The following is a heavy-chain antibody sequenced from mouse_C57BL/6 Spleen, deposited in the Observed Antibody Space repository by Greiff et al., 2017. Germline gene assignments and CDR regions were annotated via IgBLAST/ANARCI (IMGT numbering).Heavy chain of an antibody. Sequence: VQLQQPGAELVKPGASVKLSCKASGYTFTSYWMQWVKQRPGQGLEWIGEIDPSDSYTNYNQKFKGKATLTVDTSSSTAYMQLSSLTSEDSAVYYCAIYYGYDRGAMDYWGQGTSVTVSS. D-gene: IGHD2-2*01. V-gene: IGHV1-50*01. J-gene: IGHJ4*01. CDR3: AIYYGYDRGAMDY. CDR2: IDPSDSYT. CDR1: GYTFTSYW.